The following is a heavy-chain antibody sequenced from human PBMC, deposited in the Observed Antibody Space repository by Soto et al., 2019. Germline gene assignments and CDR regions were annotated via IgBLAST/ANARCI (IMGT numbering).Heavy chain of an antibody. CDR1: GYNFTSYY. J-gene: IGHJ3*02. V-gene: IGHV1-46*01. Sequence: ASVKVSCKASGYNFTSYYMHWVRQAPGQGLEWMGRIVPSFGTASYAQKFQGRVTITADESTSTAYMELSSLRSEDTAVYYCARDHYYDSRGNAFDIWGQGTMVTVSS. CDR2: IVPSFGTA. CDR3: ARDHYYDSRGNAFDI. D-gene: IGHD3-22*01.